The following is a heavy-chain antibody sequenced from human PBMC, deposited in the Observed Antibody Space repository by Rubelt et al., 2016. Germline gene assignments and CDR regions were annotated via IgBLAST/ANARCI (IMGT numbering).Heavy chain of an antibody. CDR3: ALCRSYGVEFGY. CDR2: IDWDDDK. V-gene: IGHV2-70*01. D-gene: IGHD5-18*01. J-gene: IGHJ4*02. CDR1: GFSLSTSGMC. Sequence: QVTLRESGPALVKPTQTLTLTCTFSGFSLSTSGMCVSWIRQPPGKALEWLALIDWDDDKYYSTSLKTRPTISKDTSKNPVVLTRTNMDPVDTATYYCALCRSYGVEFGYWGQGTLVTVSS.